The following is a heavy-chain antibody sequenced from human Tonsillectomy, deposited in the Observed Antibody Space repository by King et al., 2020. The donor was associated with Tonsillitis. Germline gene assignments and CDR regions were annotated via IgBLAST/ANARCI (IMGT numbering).Heavy chain of an antibody. D-gene: IGHD5-18*01. CDR3: ASVDTAMVPEYYFDY. J-gene: IGHJ4*02. Sequence: VQLQESGPGLVKPSQTLSLTCTVSGGSISSGGYYWSWIRQHPGKGLEWIGYIYYSGSTYYNPSLKSRVTISVDTSKNQFPLKLSSVTAADTAVYYCASVDTAMVPEYYFDYWGQGTLVTVSS. CDR1: GGSISSGGYY. CDR2: IYYSGST. V-gene: IGHV4-31*03.